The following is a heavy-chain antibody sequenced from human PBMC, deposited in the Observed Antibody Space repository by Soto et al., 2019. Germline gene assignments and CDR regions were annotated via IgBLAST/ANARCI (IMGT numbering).Heavy chain of an antibody. Sequence: GGSLRLSCAASGFTFSSYAMSWVRQAPGKGLEWVSAISGSGGSTYYADSVKGRFTISRDNSKNTLYLQMNSLRAEDTAVYYCAKVDRPQAHFGMVIIGIDYWGQGTLVTVSS. V-gene: IGHV3-23*01. CDR1: GFTFSSYA. CDR3: AKVDRPQAHFGMVIIGIDY. D-gene: IGHD3-3*01. CDR2: ISGSGGST. J-gene: IGHJ4*02.